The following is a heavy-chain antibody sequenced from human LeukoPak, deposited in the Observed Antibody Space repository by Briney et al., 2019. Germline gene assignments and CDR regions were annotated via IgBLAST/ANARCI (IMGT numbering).Heavy chain of an antibody. D-gene: IGHD2-2*01. Sequence: PGGSLRLSCAASGFTFSSYEMNWVRQAPGKGLEWGSYISSSGSTIYYADSVKGRFTISRDNAKNSLYLQMNSLRAEDTAVYYCARDGTVVVPAAIIFDYWGQGTLVTVSS. CDR2: ISSSGSTI. J-gene: IGHJ4*02. CDR1: GFTFSSYE. CDR3: ARDGTVVVPAAIIFDY. V-gene: IGHV3-48*03.